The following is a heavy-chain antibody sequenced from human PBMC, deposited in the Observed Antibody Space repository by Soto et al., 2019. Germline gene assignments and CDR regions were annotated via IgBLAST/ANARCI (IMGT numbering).Heavy chain of an antibody. CDR3: ARDDFSKRRENDRSGY. V-gene: IGHV1-69*08. Sequence: QVQLVQSGAEVKKPGSSVKVSCKASGGTFSSYTISWVRQAPGQGLEWMGRIIPILGIANYAQKFQGRVTITADKSTSTAYMELSSLSSEDTAVYYCARDDFSKRRENDRSGYWGQGTLVTVSS. CDR1: GGTFSSYT. J-gene: IGHJ4*02. CDR2: IIPILGIA. D-gene: IGHD1-1*01.